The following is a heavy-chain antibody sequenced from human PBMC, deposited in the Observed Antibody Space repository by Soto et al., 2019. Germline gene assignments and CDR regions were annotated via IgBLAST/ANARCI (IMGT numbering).Heavy chain of an antibody. V-gene: IGHV3-21*01. D-gene: IGHD2-15*01. Sequence: GGSLRLSCVASGFTFSSYSMNWVRQAPGKGLEWVSSISSSSSYIYYADSVKGRFTISRDNAKNSLYLQMNSLRAEDTAVYYCARDPVVVVVLDHYYYGLDVWGQATTVTVSS. CDR3: ARDPVVVVVLDHYYYGLDV. J-gene: IGHJ6*02. CDR1: GFTFSSYS. CDR2: ISSSSSYI.